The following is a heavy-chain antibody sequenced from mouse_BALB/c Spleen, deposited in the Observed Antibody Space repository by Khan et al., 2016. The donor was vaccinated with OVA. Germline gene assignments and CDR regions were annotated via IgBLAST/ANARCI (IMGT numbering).Heavy chain of an antibody. Sequence: EVQLQESGGGLVKPGGSLKLSCAASGFTFSNYGVSWVRQTPEKRLEWVASISSGDTTYYPDSVKGRFTISRDNARNILYLQMSSLRSEDTAMYYCARDYWFAYWGQGTLVTGSA. V-gene: IGHV5-6-5*01. J-gene: IGHJ3*01. CDR1: GFTFSNYG. CDR3: ARDYWFAY. CDR2: ISSGDTT.